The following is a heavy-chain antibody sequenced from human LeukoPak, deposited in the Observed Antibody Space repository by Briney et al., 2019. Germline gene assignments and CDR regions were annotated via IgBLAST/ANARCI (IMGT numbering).Heavy chain of an antibody. CDR3: ARESTTMDARWFDP. CDR2: VYYSGST. J-gene: IGHJ5*02. V-gene: IGHV4-59*01. Sequence: PSETLSLTCTVSGGSLSGFYWSWIRQPPGKGLEWIGCVYYSGSTTYNPSLKSRVTISVDTSRNQFSLILGSVTAADTAVYYCARESTTMDARWFDPWGQGTLVTVSS. CDR1: GGSLSGFY. D-gene: IGHD1-1*01.